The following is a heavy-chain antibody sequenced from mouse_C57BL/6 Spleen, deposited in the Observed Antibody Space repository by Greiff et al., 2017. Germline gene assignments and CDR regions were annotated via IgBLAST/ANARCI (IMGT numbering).Heavy chain of an antibody. CDR3: ARVGNSYWYFDV. CDR2: IYPGDGDT. CDR1: GYAFSSYW. V-gene: IGHV1-80*01. J-gene: IGHJ1*03. D-gene: IGHD2-1*01. Sequence: QVQLKQSGAELVKPGASVKISCKASGYAFSSYWMNWVKQRPGKGLEWIGQIYPGDGDTNYNGKFKGKATLTADKSSSTAYMQLSSLTSEDSAVYFCARVGNSYWYFDVWGTGTTVTVSS.